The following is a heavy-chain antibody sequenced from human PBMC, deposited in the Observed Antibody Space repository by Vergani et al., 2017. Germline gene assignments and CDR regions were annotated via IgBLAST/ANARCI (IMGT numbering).Heavy chain of an antibody. D-gene: IGHD6-19*01. J-gene: IGHJ5*02. CDR2: IYYSGST. Sequence: QLQLQESGPGLVKPSATLSLTFSVSGASIRSSNYYWGWIRQPPGKGLEWIASIYYSGSTYYNPSLKSRVTISVDTSKNQFSLKRSSVTAADTAVYFCARHSTVEWLVKLGWIDPWGQGILVTVSS. CDR3: ARHSTVEWLVKLGWIDP. CDR1: GASIRSSNYY. V-gene: IGHV4-39*01.